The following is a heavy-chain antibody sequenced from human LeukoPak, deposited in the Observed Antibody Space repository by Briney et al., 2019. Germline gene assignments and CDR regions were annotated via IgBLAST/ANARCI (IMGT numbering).Heavy chain of an antibody. CDR2: IYTSGST. CDR1: GGSISDYY. CDR3: ARYLFVDFSNYDWFAP. Sequence: PSETLSLTCTVSGGSISDYYWSWVRQPPGKGLEWLGYIYTSGSTNYSPSLKSRVTISLDTSKNQFSLKVTYVTTADTAVYYCARYLFVDFSNYDWFAPWGQGTLVTVSS. J-gene: IGHJ5*02. D-gene: IGHD4-11*01. V-gene: IGHV4-4*09.